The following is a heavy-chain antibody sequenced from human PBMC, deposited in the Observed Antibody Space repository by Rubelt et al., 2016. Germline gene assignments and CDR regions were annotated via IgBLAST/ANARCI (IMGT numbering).Heavy chain of an antibody. Sequence: QVQLQQRGAGLLKPSETLSLTCAVYGGSLSGYYWGWIRQPPGKGLEWIGSIYHSGSTYYNPSLMSRIAMSVDTSKNKFSLKRGSGTAADTAVYYCARDSGYSSSSTLDYWGQGTLVTASS. CDR2: IYHSGST. CDR1: GGSLSGYY. D-gene: IGHD6-13*01. V-gene: IGHV4-34*01. J-gene: IGHJ4*02. CDR3: ARDSGYSSSSTLDY.